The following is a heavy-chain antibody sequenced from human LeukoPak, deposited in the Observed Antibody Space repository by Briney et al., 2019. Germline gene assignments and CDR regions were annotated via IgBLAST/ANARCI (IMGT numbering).Heavy chain of an antibody. Sequence: PSETLSLTCTVSGGSLSSHCWTWLRQPPGKGLGWIGYIYCSGSTNYNPSLKSRVTISIDTSKSQFSLKLNSVTAADTAVYYCARYWGAYFGTFAYWARGALVTVSS. CDR2: IYCSGST. J-gene: IGHJ4*02. CDR3: ARYWGAYFGTFAY. V-gene: IGHV4-59*11. CDR1: GGSLSSHC. D-gene: IGHD3-16*01.